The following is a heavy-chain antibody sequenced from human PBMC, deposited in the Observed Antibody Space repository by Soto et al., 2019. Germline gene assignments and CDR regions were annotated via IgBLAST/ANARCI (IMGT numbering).Heavy chain of an antibody. CDR2: INHSGST. J-gene: IGHJ6*03. Sequence: QVQLQQWGAGLLKPSETLSLTCAVYGGSFSGYYWSWIRQPPGKGLEWIGEINHSGSTNYNPSLKSRVNISVDTSKNQFSLKLSSVTAADTAVYYCARGRVYSSSWYLPGYYYYMDVWGKGTTVTVSS. V-gene: IGHV4-34*01. D-gene: IGHD6-13*01. CDR3: ARGRVYSSSWYLPGYYYYMDV. CDR1: GGSFSGYY.